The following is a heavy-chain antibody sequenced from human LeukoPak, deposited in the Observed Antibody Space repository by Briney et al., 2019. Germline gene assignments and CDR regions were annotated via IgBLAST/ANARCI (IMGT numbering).Heavy chain of an antibody. CDR2: IYYSGST. Sequence: PSGTLSLTCTVSGGSISSSSYYWGWIRQPPGKGLEWIGSIYYSGSTYYNPSLKSRVTISVDTSKNQFSLKLSSVTAADTAVYYCARGEPMVRGVIGYWGQGTLVTVSS. D-gene: IGHD3-10*01. J-gene: IGHJ4*02. V-gene: IGHV4-39*01. CDR1: GGSISSSSYY. CDR3: ARGEPMVRGVIGY.